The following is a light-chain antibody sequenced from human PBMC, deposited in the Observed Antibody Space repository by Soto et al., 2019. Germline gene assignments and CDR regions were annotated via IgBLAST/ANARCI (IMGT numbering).Light chain of an antibody. CDR1: SGSIASNY. Sequence: NFMLTQPHSVSESPGETVTISCSRTSGSIASNYVQWYQQRPGSAPTTVIFENNQRPSGVPDRFSGAIDRSSNSASLTISGLMTEDEADYCCHSNDKANQIFGGGTKLTVL. J-gene: IGLJ2*01. V-gene: IGLV6-57*04. CDR3: HSNDKANQI. CDR2: ENN.